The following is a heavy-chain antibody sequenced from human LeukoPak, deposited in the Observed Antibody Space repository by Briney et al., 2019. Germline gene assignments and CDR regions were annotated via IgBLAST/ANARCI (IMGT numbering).Heavy chain of an antibody. CDR1: GFIVRNNY. J-gene: IGHJ5*01. CDR2: IYSGGSK. CDR3: ARENVGFGSWFDS. V-gene: IGHV3-53*01. Sequence: GGSLRLSCAASGFIVRNNYMSWVRQPPGKGLEWVSVIYSGGSKYYADSVKVRFTISRDNSKNTVYLQMDDLRPEDTAVYYCARENVGFGSWFDSWGQGTLVAVSS. D-gene: IGHD3-10*01.